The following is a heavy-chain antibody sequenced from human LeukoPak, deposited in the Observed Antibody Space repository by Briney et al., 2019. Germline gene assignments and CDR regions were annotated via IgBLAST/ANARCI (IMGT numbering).Heavy chain of an antibody. CDR2: ISYDGSNK. Sequence: PGRSLRLFCAASGFTFSSYAMHWARHAPGEGRVWVAFISYDGSNKYYADSVKGRFTISRDNSKNTLYLQMNSLRAEDTAVYYCARDLIPDVVVTAGVDYWGQGTLVTVSS. CDR3: ARDLIPDVVVTAGVDY. J-gene: IGHJ4*02. V-gene: IGHV3-30-3*01. CDR1: GFTFSSYA. D-gene: IGHD2-21*02.